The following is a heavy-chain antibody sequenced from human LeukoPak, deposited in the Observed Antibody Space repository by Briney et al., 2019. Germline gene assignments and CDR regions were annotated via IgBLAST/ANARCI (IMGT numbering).Heavy chain of an antibody. Sequence: SQTLSLTCAISGDSVSSNSAAWNWIRQSPSRGLEWLGRTYYRSKWYNDYAVSVKSCITIHPDPSKNQFSLQLNSVTPEDTAVYYCARDRSSGSYHYYYMDVWGKGTTVTVSS. D-gene: IGHD6-19*01. CDR3: ARDRSSGSYHYYYMDV. V-gene: IGHV6-1*03. CDR1: GDSVSSNSAA. J-gene: IGHJ6*03. CDR2: TYYRSKWYN.